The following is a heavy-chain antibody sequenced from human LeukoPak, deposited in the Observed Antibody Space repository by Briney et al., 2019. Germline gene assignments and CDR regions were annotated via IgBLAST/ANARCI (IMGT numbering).Heavy chain of an antibody. CDR1: GFTFDDYA. J-gene: IGHJ4*02. V-gene: IGHV3-74*01. CDR3: ARDPIGYSYIDY. D-gene: IGHD5-18*01. CDR2: INLEGSST. Sequence: GGSLRLSCAASGFTFDDYAMHWVRQAPGKGLVWVSRINLEGSSTNYADSVKGRFTISRDNAKNTLYLQMNSLRAEDTALYYCARDPIGYSYIDYWGQGTLVTVSS.